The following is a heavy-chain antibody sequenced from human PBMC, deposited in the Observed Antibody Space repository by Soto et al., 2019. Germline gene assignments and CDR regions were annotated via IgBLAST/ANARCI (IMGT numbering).Heavy chain of an antibody. Sequence: QVQLVESGGGVVQPGRSLRLSCAASGFTFSSYGMHWVRQSPGKGLEWVAVIWYDGSNKYYADSVKGRFTISRDNSKNTLYLHMNSLRAEDTAVYYCARDSYGDEPNYWGQGTLVTVSS. D-gene: IGHD4-17*01. CDR1: GFTFSSYG. V-gene: IGHV3-33*01. J-gene: IGHJ4*02. CDR2: IWYDGSNK. CDR3: ARDSYGDEPNY.